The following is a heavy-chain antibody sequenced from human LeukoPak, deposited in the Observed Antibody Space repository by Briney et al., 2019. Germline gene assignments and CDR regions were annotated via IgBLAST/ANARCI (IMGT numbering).Heavy chain of an antibody. Sequence: SVKVSCKASGGTFSSYAISWVRQAPGQGLEWMGGIIPIFGTANYAQKFQGRVTITADKSTSTAYMELSSLRSEDTAVYYCAREYSSGWKTDYWGQGTLVTVSS. D-gene: IGHD6-19*01. V-gene: IGHV1-69*06. CDR1: GGTFSSYA. CDR2: IIPIFGTA. J-gene: IGHJ4*02. CDR3: AREYSSGWKTDY.